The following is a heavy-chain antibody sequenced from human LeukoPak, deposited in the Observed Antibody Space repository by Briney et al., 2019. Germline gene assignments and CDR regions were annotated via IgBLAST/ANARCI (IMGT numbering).Heavy chain of an antibody. V-gene: IGHV4-39*01. CDR2: IYYSGST. CDR3: ARQGYYDSSGLYYFDY. Sequence: SETLSLTCTVSGGSISSSSYYWGWIRQPPGKGPEWIGSIYYSGSTYYNPSLKSRVTISVDTSKNQFSLKLSSVTAADTAVYYCARQGYYDSSGLYYFDYWGQGTLVTVSS. CDR1: GGSISSSSYY. D-gene: IGHD3-22*01. J-gene: IGHJ4*02.